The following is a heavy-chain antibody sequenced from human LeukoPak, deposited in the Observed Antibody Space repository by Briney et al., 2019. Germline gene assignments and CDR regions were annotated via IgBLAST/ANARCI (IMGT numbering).Heavy chain of an antibody. J-gene: IGHJ6*04. CDR1: GYTFTGYY. CDR2: INPTSGDT. D-gene: IGHD2-2*03. Sequence: ASVKVSCKASGYTFTGYYMHWVRQAPGQGLEWMGWINPTSGDTNYAQNFHGRVTMTRDTSISTGYMELSRLTFDDTAVYYCARIDVGGGYSAHTDVWGKGTTVTVSS. CDR3: ARIDVGGGYSAHTDV. V-gene: IGHV1-2*02.